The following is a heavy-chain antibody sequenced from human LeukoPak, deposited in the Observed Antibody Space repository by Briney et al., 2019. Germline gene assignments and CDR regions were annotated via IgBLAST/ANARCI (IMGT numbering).Heavy chain of an antibody. CDR1: GGSISSYY. Sequence: PSETLSLTCIVSGGSISSYYWSWIRQPPGKGLEWIGYIYYSGSTKYNPSLKSRVTISADASKTQFSLKLNSVTAADTAVYYCARGSRELYYFDYWGQGTLVTVSS. CDR2: IYYSGST. CDR3: ARGSRELYYFDY. J-gene: IGHJ4*02. D-gene: IGHD1-7*01. V-gene: IGHV4-59*01.